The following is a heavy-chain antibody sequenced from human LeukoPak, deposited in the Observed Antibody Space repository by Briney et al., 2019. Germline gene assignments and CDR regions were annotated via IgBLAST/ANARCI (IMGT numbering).Heavy chain of an antibody. D-gene: IGHD3-9*01. CDR1: GFTFSSYS. Sequence: GGSLRLSCAASGFTFSSYSMNWVRQAPGKGLEWVSYISSSSTTIYYADSVKGRFTISRDNAKNSLYLQMNSLRTEDTAIYFCAKAKLTVGQREGFDYWGQGTLVTVSS. V-gene: IGHV3-48*01. CDR3: AKAKLTVGQREGFDY. J-gene: IGHJ4*02. CDR2: ISSSSTTI.